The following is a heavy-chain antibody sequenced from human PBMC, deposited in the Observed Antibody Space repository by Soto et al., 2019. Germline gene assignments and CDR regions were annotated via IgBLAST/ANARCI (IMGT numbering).Heavy chain of an antibody. CDR2: TYYRSKWYN. V-gene: IGHV6-1*01. CDR1: GGSVSSNSAA. D-gene: IGHD6-19*01. J-gene: IGHJ6*02. Sequence: SQTLSLTCTISGGSVSSNSAAWNWIRQSPSRGLEWLGRTYYRSKWYNDYAVSVKSRITINPDTSKNQFSLQLNSVAPEDTAVYYCARDPIAVAGTSYYGMDVWGQGTTVTVSS. CDR3: ARDPIAVAGTSYYGMDV.